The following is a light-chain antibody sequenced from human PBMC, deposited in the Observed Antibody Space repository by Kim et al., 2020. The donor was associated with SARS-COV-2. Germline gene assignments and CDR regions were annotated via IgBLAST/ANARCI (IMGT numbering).Light chain of an antibody. CDR2: QDT. CDR3: QAWDSSTVV. CDR1: KLGNKL. J-gene: IGLJ2*01. Sequence: VSPGQTASITCSGDKLGNKLASWYQQKPGQSPVLVIYQDTKRPSGIPERFSGSKSGNTATLTISGTQAMDEADYYCQAWDSSTVVFGGGTQLTVL. V-gene: IGLV3-1*01.